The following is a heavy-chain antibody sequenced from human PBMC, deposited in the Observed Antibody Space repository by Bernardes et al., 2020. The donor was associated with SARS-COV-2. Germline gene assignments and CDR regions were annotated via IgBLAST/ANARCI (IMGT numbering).Heavy chain of an antibody. V-gene: IGHV2-5*02. CDR1: GFSLSTSGVG. J-gene: IGHJ5*02. CDR3: AHRSSGWRPGWFDP. CDR2: IYWDDDK. Sequence: SGPTLVKPTQTLTLTCTFSGFSLSTSGVGVGWIRQPPGKALEWLALIYWDDDKRYSPSLKSRLTITKDTSKNQVVLTMTNMDPVDTATYYCAHRSSGWRPGWFDPWGQGTLVTVSS. D-gene: IGHD6-19*01.